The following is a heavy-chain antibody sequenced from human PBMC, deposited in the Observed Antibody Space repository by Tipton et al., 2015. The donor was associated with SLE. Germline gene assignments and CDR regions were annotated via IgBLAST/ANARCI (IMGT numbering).Heavy chain of an antibody. J-gene: IGHJ4*02. CDR1: GGSFSGYY. CDR2: INHSGST. D-gene: IGHD3-10*01. CDR3: ARDLRGSYSFDY. Sequence: TLSLTCAVYGGSFSGYYWSWIRQPPGKGLEWIGEINHSGSTNYNPSLKSRVTISVDTSKNQFSLKLSSVTAADTAVYYCARDLRGSYSFDYWGQGTLVTVSS. V-gene: IGHV4-34*01.